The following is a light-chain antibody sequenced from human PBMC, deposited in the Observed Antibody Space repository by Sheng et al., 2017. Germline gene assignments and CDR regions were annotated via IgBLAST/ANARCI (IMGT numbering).Light chain of an antibody. CDR2: GAS. CDR3: LQHHSYPWT. CDR1: QDIRNE. J-gene: IGKJ1*01. Sequence: AIQMTQFPTSLSASVGDRVTITCRASQDIRNELGWYQQKPGKAPKLLIYGASNLESGVPSRFSGSGSGTDFTLTISSLQSEDFATYYCLQHHSYPWTFGQGTKVEIK. V-gene: IGKV1-6*01.